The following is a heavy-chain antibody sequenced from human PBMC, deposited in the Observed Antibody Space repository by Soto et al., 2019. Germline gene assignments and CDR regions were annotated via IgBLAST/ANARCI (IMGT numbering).Heavy chain of an antibody. CDR2: IYWDDDK. CDR1: GFSLSTSGVG. V-gene: IGHV2-5*02. Sequence: SGPTLVKPTQTLTLTCTFSGFSLSTSGVGVGWIRQPPGKALEWLALIYWDDDKRYSPSLKSRLTITKDTSKNQVVLTMTNMDPVDTATYYCAHPTPATSCSSTSCYVGGAFDIWGQGTMVTVSS. CDR3: AHPTPATSCSSTSCYVGGAFDI. D-gene: IGHD2-2*01. J-gene: IGHJ3*02.